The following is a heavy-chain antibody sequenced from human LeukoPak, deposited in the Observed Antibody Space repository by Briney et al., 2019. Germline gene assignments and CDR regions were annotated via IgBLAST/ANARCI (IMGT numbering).Heavy chain of an antibody. CDR2: IRYNGNNK. CDR1: RFTFSTYG. Sequence: GGSLRLSCAASRFTFSTYGMHWVRQAPGKGLEWVAFIRYNGNNKYYADSVKGRFTISRDNSKNTLFLQMNSLRAEDTAVYYCAKEASRGSSFAYTPIEKPYYLDYWGQGTLVTVSS. CDR3: AKEASRGSSFAYTPIEKPYYLDY. V-gene: IGHV3-30*02. D-gene: IGHD5-18*01. J-gene: IGHJ4*02.